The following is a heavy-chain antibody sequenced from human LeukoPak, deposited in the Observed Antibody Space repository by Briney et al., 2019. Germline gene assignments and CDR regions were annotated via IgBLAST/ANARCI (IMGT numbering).Heavy chain of an antibody. CDR3: AKITYYDILTGRDAFDI. CDR1: GFTFSSYA. Sequence: GGSLRLSCAASGFTFSSYAMSWVRQAPGKGLEWVSVISGSGGSTYYADSVKGRFTISRDNSKNTLYLQMNSLRAEDTAVYYCAKITYYDILTGRDAFDIWGQGTMVTVSS. CDR2: ISGSGGST. D-gene: IGHD3-9*01. V-gene: IGHV3-23*01. J-gene: IGHJ3*02.